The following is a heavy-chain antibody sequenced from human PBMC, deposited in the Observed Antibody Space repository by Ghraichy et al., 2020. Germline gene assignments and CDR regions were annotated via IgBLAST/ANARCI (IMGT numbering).Heavy chain of an antibody. V-gene: IGHV3-30*18. J-gene: IGHJ6*02. CDR3: AKDIGYCSSTSCFHYYYYGIDV. D-gene: IGHD2-2*01. Sequence: GGSLRLSCAASGFTFSSYGMHWVRQAPGKGLEWVAVISYDGSNKYYADSVKGRFTISRDNSKNTLYLQMNSLRAEDTAVYYCAKDIGYCSSTSCFHYYYYGIDVWGQGTTVTVSS. CDR1: GFTFSSYG. CDR2: ISYDGSNK.